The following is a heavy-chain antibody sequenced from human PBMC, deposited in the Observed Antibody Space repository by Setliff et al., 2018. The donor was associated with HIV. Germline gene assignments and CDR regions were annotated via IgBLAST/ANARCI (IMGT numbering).Heavy chain of an antibody. CDR2: IYYSGST. D-gene: IGHD3-3*01. V-gene: IGHV4-31*03. CDR1: GASISSGGYY. Sequence: TLSLTCTVSGASISSGGYYWSWIRQHPGKGLEWIGYIYYSGSTYYNPSLKSRVSISVDTSKNQFSLKLSSVTAADTAVYYCARVDGYDFWSGYYTPHAFDIWGQGTMVTVSS. CDR3: ARVDGYDFWSGYYTPHAFDI. J-gene: IGHJ3*02.